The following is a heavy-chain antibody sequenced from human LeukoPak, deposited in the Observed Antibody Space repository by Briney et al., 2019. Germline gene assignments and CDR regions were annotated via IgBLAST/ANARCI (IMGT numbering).Heavy chain of an antibody. V-gene: IGHV3-30*18. Sequence: PGRSLRLSCAASGFTFSSCGMHWVRQAPGKGLEWVAVITYDGDTRYFEDSVKGRFTISRDTSKSTLYLQMNSLGAEDTAVYYCGKEEGFGNYRNADYLGQGTLVTVSS. J-gene: IGHJ4*02. D-gene: IGHD3-10*01. CDR1: GFTFSSCG. CDR2: ITYDGDTR. CDR3: GKEEGFGNYRNADY.